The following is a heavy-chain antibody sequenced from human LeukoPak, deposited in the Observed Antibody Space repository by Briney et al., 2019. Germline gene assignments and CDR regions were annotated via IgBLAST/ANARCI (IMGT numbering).Heavy chain of an antibody. D-gene: IGHD6-19*01. CDR3: ARSRGAGPGAYFDY. Sequence: GGSLRLSCAVSGFIFADEYMSWIRQAPGQGLEWVSYISNTGSYTNYADSVEGRFTISRDNTENSLYLQMNSLRAEDTAVYYCARSRGAGPGAYFDYWGQGTLVTVTS. CDR2: ISNTGSYT. J-gene: IGHJ4*02. CDR1: GFIFADEY. V-gene: IGHV3-11*03.